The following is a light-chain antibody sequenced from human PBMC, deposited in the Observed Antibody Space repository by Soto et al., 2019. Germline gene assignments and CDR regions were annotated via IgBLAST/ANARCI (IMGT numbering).Light chain of an antibody. V-gene: IGLV2-11*01. CDR2: DVT. J-gene: IGLJ3*02. Sequence: QSALTQPPSVSGSPGQSVTISCTGTTSDVGGYNHVSWYQQHPGKAPKLMIYDVTKWPSGVPDRFSGSKSGNTASLTISGLRAEDEAEYYCCSYAGSYSVVFGGGTKVTVL. CDR1: TSDVGGYNH. CDR3: CSYAGSYSVV.